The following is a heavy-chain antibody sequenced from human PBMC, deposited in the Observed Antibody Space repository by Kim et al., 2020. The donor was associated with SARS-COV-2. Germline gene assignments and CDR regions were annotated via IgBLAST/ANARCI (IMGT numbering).Heavy chain of an antibody. Sequence: GGSLRLSCAASGFSFSDYYMYWFRQAPGKGLEWVSFISSTISYTMYADSVKGRFTISRDNARNSVYLQMNSLRAEDTAVYYCATEGPYDGSGSGYGMDVWGQGTTVTVSS. CDR1: GFSFSDYY. CDR2: ISSTISYT. CDR3: ATEGPYDGSGSGYGMDV. V-gene: IGHV3-11*05. J-gene: IGHJ6*02. D-gene: IGHD3-10*01.